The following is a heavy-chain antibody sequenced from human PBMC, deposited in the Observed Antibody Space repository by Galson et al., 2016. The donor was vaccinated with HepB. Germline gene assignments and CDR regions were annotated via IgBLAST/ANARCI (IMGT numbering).Heavy chain of an antibody. V-gene: IGHV3-30-3*01. CDR3: AREKSLSGHYYYYGMDV. Sequence: SLRLSCAASGFTFSIYAMHWVRQAPGKGLEWVALIPYDGSSQYYADSVRGRFTISRDNSKNTLYLQMDSLRPEDTAVYYCAREKSLSGHYYYYGMDVWGQGTTVTVSS. J-gene: IGHJ6*02. CDR2: IPYDGSSQ. D-gene: IGHD5/OR15-5a*01. CDR1: GFTFSIYA.